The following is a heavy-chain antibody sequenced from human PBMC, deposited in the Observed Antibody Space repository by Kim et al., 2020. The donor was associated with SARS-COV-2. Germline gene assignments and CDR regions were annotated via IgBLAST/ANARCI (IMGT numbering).Heavy chain of an antibody. J-gene: IGHJ4*02. CDR2: ST. D-gene: IGHD3-10*01. CDR3: ARDDGSPGDY. Sequence: STSYADSVKGRFTISRDNAKNTLYLQMNSLRAEDTAVYYCARDDGSPGDYWGQGTLVTVSS. V-gene: IGHV3-74*01.